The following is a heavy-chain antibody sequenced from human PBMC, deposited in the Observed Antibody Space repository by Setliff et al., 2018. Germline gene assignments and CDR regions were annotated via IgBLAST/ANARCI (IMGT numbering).Heavy chain of an antibody. V-gene: IGHV1-69*05. CDR3: TTLYPQWLVMGEGYYFDY. D-gene: IGHD6-19*01. Sequence: SVKVSCKASRGTFSSYAISWVRQAPGQGLEWMGGIIPIFGTANYAQKFQGRVTITTDESTSTAYMELSSLRSEDTAVYYCTTLYPQWLVMGEGYYFDYWGQGTLVTVSS. J-gene: IGHJ4*02. CDR1: RGTFSSYA. CDR2: IIPIFGTA.